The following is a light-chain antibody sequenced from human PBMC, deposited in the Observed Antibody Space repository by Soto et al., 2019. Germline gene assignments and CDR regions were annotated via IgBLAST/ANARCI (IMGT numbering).Light chain of an antibody. J-gene: IGKJ5*01. V-gene: IGKV3-20*01. CDR1: QTVSSY. CDR2: GAS. CDR3: QQYGTSPIT. Sequence: ENVLTQSPGTLYLSPGERATLSCRASQTVSSYLTWYQQRPGQAPRLLIYGASKSDTGIPDRFSGSASGTDFTRTISRLEPEDFALYCCQQYGTSPITFGQGTRLEIK.